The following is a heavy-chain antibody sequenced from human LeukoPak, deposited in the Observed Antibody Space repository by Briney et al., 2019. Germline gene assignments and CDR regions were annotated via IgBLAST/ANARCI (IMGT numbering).Heavy chain of an antibody. Sequence: GGSLRLSCAASGFTFSSYAMSWVRQAPGKGLEWVSAISGSGGSTYYADCVKGRFTISRDNSKNTLYLQMNSLRAEDTAVYYCAKLPGLLWFGELSREYYFDYWGQGTLVTVSS. J-gene: IGHJ4*02. CDR3: AKLPGLLWFGELSREYYFDY. CDR1: GFTFSSYA. CDR2: ISGSGGST. D-gene: IGHD3-10*01. V-gene: IGHV3-23*01.